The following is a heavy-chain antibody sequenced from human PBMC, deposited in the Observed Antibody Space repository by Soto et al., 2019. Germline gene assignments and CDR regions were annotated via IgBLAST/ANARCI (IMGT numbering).Heavy chain of an antibody. Sequence: EVRLLESGGGLVKPGGSLRLSCATSGLTFSNYAMSWVRQAPGGGLEWVSSMSGSSSTTYYADSVRGRFTISRDRSKNTLFLQMNSLRAEDTALYYCAKQRADYGSGSDTYYFDFWGQGTLVTVSS. D-gene: IGHD3-10*01. J-gene: IGHJ4*02. CDR2: MSGSSSTT. V-gene: IGHV3-23*01. CDR1: GLTFSNYA. CDR3: AKQRADYGSGSDTYYFDF.